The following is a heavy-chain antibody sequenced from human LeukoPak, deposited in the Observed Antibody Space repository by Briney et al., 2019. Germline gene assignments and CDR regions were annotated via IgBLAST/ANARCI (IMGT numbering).Heavy chain of an antibody. D-gene: IGHD3-16*01. CDR3: ARRGGFFDF. V-gene: IGHV4-39*07. CDR1: GGSISSSSYY. Sequence: SETLSLTCTVSGGSISSSSYYWGWLRQPPGKGLEWIGSIYYSGSTYYNPSLKSRVTISVDTSKNQFSLRLSSVTAADTAFYYCARRGGFFDFWGQGTLDTVSS. J-gene: IGHJ4*02. CDR2: IYYSGST.